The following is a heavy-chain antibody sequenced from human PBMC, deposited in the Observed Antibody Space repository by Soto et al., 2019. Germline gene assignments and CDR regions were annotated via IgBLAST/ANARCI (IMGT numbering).Heavy chain of an antibody. D-gene: IGHD2-21*02. Sequence: PSETLSLTCTVSGGSIRSSSCYWGWIRQPPGKGPEWIGSIYYSGSTYYNPSLKSRVTISVDTSKNQFSLKLSSVTAADTAVYYCARECGGDCYSFDYWGQGTLVTVSS. J-gene: IGHJ4*02. V-gene: IGHV4-39*02. CDR1: GGSIRSSSCY. CDR2: IYYSGST. CDR3: ARECGGDCYSFDY.